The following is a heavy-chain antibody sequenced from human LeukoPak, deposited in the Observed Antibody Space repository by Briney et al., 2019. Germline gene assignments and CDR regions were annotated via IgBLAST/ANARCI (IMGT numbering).Heavy chain of an antibody. J-gene: IGHJ4*02. CDR1: GFTFSSYA. D-gene: IGHD3-22*01. Sequence: GRSLRLSCAASGFTFSSYAMHWVRQAPGKGLEWVAVISYDGSNKYYADSVKGRFTISRDNSKNTLYLQMNSLRAEDTAVYYCAKLVVVIAPPLLFDYWGQGTLVTVSS. CDR2: ISYDGSNK. V-gene: IGHV3-30-3*02. CDR3: AKLVVVIAPPLLFDY.